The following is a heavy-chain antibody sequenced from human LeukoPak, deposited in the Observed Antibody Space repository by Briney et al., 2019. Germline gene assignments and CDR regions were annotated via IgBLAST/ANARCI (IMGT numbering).Heavy chain of an antibody. CDR1: GFTFSSYA. Sequence: GGSLRLSCAASGFTFSSYAMHWVRQAPARGRGGVAVISLEGSNKYYADSVKGRFTISRDNSKNTLYLQMNSLRAEDTAVYYCARGPASNTYYYDSSGYYGPYYFDYWGQGTLVTVSS. J-gene: IGHJ4*02. D-gene: IGHD3-22*01. CDR2: ISLEGSNK. CDR3: ARGPASNTYYYDSSGYYGPYYFDY. V-gene: IGHV3-30*04.